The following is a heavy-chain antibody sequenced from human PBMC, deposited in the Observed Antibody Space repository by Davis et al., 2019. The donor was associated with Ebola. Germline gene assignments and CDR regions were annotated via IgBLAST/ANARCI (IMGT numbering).Heavy chain of an antibody. D-gene: IGHD3-16*01. CDR1: GFRFGYYW. CDR3: TRDSYDNREYYGMDV. Sequence: HTGGSLRLSCAASGFRFGYYWMHWVRQAPGKGLVWVARINTDGRSTSYADSVKGRFTISRDNAKNTLHLQMNSLRAEDTAVYYCTRDSYDNREYYGMDVWGQGTTVTVSS. V-gene: IGHV3-74*01. J-gene: IGHJ6*02. CDR2: INTDGRST.